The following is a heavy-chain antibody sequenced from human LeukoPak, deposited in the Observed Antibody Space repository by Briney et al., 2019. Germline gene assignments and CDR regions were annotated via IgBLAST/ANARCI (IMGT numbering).Heavy chain of an antibody. J-gene: IGHJ3*02. V-gene: IGHV3-21*01. Sequence: GGSLRLSCAASGFMFSSSWMAWVRQAPGKGLEWVSSISSSSSYIYYADSVKGRFTISRDNAKNSLYLQMNSLRAEDTAVYYCARTGATGAFDIWGQGTMVTVSS. CDR3: ARTGATGAFDI. CDR2: ISSSSSYI. CDR1: GFMFSSSW.